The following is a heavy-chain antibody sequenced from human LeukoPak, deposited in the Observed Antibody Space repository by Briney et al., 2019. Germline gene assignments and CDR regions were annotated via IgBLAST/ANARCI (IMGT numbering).Heavy chain of an antibody. V-gene: IGHV1-2*02. CDR3: AREMELTYYYGSGSPRTNFDY. J-gene: IGHJ4*02. D-gene: IGHD3-10*01. CDR1: GYTFTGYY. CDR2: INPNSGGT. Sequence: ASVKVSCKASGYTFTGYYMHWVRQAPGQGLEWMGWINPNSGGTNYAQKFQGRVTMTRDTSISTAYMELSRLRSDDTAVYYCAREMELTYYYGSGSPRTNFDYWGQGTLVTVSS.